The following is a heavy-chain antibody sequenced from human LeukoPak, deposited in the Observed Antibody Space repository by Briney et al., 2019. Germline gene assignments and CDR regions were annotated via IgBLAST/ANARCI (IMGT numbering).Heavy chain of an antibody. D-gene: IGHD6-6*01. CDR1: GYTFTSYD. CDR2: MNPNSGNT. CDR3: ARESAARGFDY. V-gene: IGHV1-8*01. Sequence: AAVKVSCKASGYTFTSYDINWVQQATGQGLEWMGWMNPNSGNTGYAQKFQGRVTMTRNTSISTAYMELSSLRSEDTAVYYCARESAARGFDYWGQGTLVTVSS. J-gene: IGHJ4*02.